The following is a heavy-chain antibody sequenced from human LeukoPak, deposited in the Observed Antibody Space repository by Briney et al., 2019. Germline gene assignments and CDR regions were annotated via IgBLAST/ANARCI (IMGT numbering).Heavy chain of an antibody. Sequence: SETLSLTCTVSGGSISSYYWSWIRQPPGKGLEWIGYIYYSGSTNYNPSLKSRVTISVDTSKNQFSLRLSSLTAADTAVYYCARRGTLGHMNGMDVWGQGTTVTVS. V-gene: IGHV4-59*08. D-gene: IGHD1-26*01. J-gene: IGHJ6*02. CDR2: IYYSGST. CDR3: ARRGTLGHMNGMDV. CDR1: GGSISSYY.